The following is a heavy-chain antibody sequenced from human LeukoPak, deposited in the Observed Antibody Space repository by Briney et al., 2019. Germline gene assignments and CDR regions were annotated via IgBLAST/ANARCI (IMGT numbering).Heavy chain of an antibody. CDR1: GFTFSSYG. J-gene: IGHJ4*02. CDR2: ISYDGSNK. CDR3: AKDLYDEGPYYFDY. V-gene: IGHV3-30*18. Sequence: GGSLRLSCAASGFTFSSYGMHWVRQAPGKGLEWVAVISYDGSNKYYADSVKGRFTISRDNSKNTLYLQMNSLRAEDTAVYYCAKDLYDEGPYYFDYWGQGTLVTVSS. D-gene: IGHD3-3*01.